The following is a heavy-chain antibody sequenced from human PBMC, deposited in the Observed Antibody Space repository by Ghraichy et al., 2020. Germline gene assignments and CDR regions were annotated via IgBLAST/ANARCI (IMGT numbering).Heavy chain of an antibody. D-gene: IGHD6-19*01. Sequence: GSLRLSCAASGFTFSDYYMTWIRQAPGRGLEWVSYISGTGKTIYYADSVKGRFTISRDNAKNSLYLQMNSLRAEDTALYYCARDRDRQWLQGFGDWGQGSLVTVSS. CDR2: ISGTGKTI. J-gene: IGHJ4*02. V-gene: IGHV3-11*01. CDR3: ARDRDRQWLQGFGD. CDR1: GFTFSDYY.